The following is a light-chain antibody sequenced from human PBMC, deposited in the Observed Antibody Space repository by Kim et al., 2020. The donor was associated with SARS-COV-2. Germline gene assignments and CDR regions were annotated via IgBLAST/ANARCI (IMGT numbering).Light chain of an antibody. CDR1: SANIGSNT. J-gene: IGLJ3*02. V-gene: IGLV1-44*01. CDR3: AAWDDSLNVV. CDR2: SNN. Sequence: PGQRVTISCSGSSANIGSNTVNWYQQLPGTAPKLLIYSNNQRPSGVPDRFSGSKSGTSASLAISGLQSEDEADYYCAAWDDSLNVVFGGGTKLTVL.